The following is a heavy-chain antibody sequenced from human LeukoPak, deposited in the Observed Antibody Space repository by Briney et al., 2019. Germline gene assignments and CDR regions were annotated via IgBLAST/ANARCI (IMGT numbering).Heavy chain of an antibody. CDR2: ISSSSSYI. CDR3: TTLRPYIQPR. J-gene: IGHJ3*01. V-gene: IGHV3-21*03. D-gene: IGHD5-18*01. CDR1: GFTFSSYS. Sequence: GGSLRLSCAASGFTFSSYSMNWVRQAPGKGLEWVSSISSSSSYIYYADSVKGRFTISRDNAKNSLYLQMNSLKTEDTAVYYCTTLRPYIQPRWGQGTTVTVSS.